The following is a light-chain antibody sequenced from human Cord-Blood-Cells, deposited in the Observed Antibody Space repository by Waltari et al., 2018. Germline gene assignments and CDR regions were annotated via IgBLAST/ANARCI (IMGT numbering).Light chain of an antibody. CDR2: DVS. J-gene: IGLJ3*02. V-gene: IGLV2-14*01. CDR1: SSDVGGYNS. CDR3: SSYTSSSTL. Sequence: QSALTQPASVSGSPGQSITISCTGTSSDVGGYNSVSWYQQHPSNAPKLMIYDVSNRPAGVSNRFSGSKSGNTASLTISGLQAEDEADYYCSSYTSSSTLFGGGTKLTVL.